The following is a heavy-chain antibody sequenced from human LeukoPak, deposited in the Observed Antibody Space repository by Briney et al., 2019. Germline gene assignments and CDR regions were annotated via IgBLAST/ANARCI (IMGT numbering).Heavy chain of an antibody. CDR2: IIPIFGTA. CDR3: AGTYYYDSSGYYKDYYYYYGMDV. V-gene: IGHV1-69*13. CDR1: GGTFSSYA. Sequence: ASVKVSCKASGGTFSSYAISWVRQAPGQGLEWMGGIIPIFGTANYAQKFQGRVTITADESTSTAYMELSSLRSEDTAVYYCAGTYYYDSSGYYKDYYYYYGMDVWGQGTTVTVSS. J-gene: IGHJ6*02. D-gene: IGHD3-22*01.